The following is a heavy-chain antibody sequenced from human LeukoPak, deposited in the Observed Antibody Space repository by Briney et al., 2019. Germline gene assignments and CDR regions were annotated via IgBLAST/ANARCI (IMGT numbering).Heavy chain of an antibody. CDR2: IYTSGST. Sequence: SETLSLXCTVSGGSISSGSYYWSWIRQPAGKGLEWIGRIYTSGSTNYNPSLKSRVAISVDTSKNQFSLKLSSVTAADTAVYYCARDGIAAALYNWFDPWGQGTLVTVSS. CDR1: GGSISSGSYY. D-gene: IGHD6-13*01. CDR3: ARDGIAAALYNWFDP. J-gene: IGHJ5*02. V-gene: IGHV4-61*02.